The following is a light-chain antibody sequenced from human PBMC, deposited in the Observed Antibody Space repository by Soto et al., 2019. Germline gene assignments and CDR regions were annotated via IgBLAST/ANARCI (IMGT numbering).Light chain of an antibody. V-gene: IGKV4-1*01. CDR3: QQYYSTPPT. Sequence: DIVMIQFPDSLAVSLGERATINCKSSQRVLYSSNNKNYLAWYQQKPGQPPKLLIYWASTLESGVPDRFSGSGSGTDFTLTISSLQAEDVAVYYCQQYYSTPPTFGGGTKVDI. CDR1: QRVLYSSNNKNY. CDR2: WAS. J-gene: IGKJ4*01.